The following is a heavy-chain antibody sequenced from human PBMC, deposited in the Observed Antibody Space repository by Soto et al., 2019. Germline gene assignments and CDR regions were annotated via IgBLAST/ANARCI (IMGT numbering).Heavy chain of an antibody. CDR1: GGSISSYY. V-gene: IGHV4-59*08. CDR3: ASSSSVCSGGSCYTPLDY. CDR2: IYYSGST. J-gene: IGHJ4*02. Sequence: SETLSLTCTVSGGSISSYYWSWIRQPPGKGLEWIGYIYYSGSTNYNPSLKSRVTISVDTSKNQFSLKLSSVTAADTAVYYCASSSSVCSGGSCYTPLDYWGQGTLVTVSS. D-gene: IGHD2-15*01.